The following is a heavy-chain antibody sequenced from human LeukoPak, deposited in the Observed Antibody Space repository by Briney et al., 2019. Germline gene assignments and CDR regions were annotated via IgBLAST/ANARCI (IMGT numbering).Heavy chain of an antibody. CDR3: ARLSGMVREIDYYGMDV. V-gene: IGHV5-51*01. CDR1: GYSFTSYW. D-gene: IGHD3-10*01. CDR2: IYPGDSDT. J-gene: IGHJ6*02. Sequence: GESLKISCKGSGYSFTSYWIGWVRQMPGKGLEWMGIIYPGDSDTRYSPSFQGQVTISADKSISTAYLQWSSLKASDTAMYYCARLSGMVREIDYYGMDVWGQGTTVTVSS.